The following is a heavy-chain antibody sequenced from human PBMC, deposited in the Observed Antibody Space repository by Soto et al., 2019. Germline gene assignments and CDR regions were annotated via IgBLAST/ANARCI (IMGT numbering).Heavy chain of an antibody. J-gene: IGHJ6*03. CDR1: GYTFTSYD. D-gene: IGHD3-10*01. CDR2: MYPNSGNT. Sequence: QGKLVQSGAEVKKPGASVKVSCKASGYTFTSYDINWVRQSTGKGLEWMGWMYPNSGNTGYAQKFQGRVTMTRNTSISTAYMELSSLRSEDTAVYYCAMLITMVRGVIKSYYYYYMDVWGKGTTVTVSS. V-gene: IGHV1-8*02. CDR3: AMLITMVRGVIKSYYYYYMDV.